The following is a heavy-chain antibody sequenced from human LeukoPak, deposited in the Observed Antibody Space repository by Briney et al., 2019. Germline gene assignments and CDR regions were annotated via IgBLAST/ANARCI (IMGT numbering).Heavy chain of an antibody. Sequence: GGSLRLSCAASGFAFSNFAMHWVRQAPGKRLEWVAVIWYGGSNKYYADSVKGRFTISRDNSKNTLYLQMNSLRAEDTAVYYCAKDREEYQLLIDAFDIWGQGTMVTVSS. CDR3: AKDREEYQLLIDAFDI. CDR1: GFAFSNFA. V-gene: IGHV3-30*02. CDR2: IWYGGSNK. D-gene: IGHD2-2*01. J-gene: IGHJ3*02.